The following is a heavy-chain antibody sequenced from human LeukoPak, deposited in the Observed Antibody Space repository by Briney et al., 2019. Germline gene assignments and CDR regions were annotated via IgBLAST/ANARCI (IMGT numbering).Heavy chain of an antibody. D-gene: IGHD2-21*02. J-gene: IGHJ4*02. Sequence: TGGSLRLSCAASGFTFSSYEMNWVRQAPGKGLEWVSYISSSGRTKFYADSVKGRFTISRDNAKNSQYLQMDSLRAGDTALYYCARAPYCGGDCYPPGFDYWGQGTLVTVSS. CDR3: ARAPYCGGDCYPPGFDY. CDR2: ISSSGRTK. CDR1: GFTFSSYE. V-gene: IGHV3-48*03.